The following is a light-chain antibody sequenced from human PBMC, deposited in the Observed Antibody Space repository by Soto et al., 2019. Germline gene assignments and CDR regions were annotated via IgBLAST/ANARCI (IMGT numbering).Light chain of an antibody. V-gene: IGLV2-23*01. CDR2: EGS. CDR1: SSDVGSYNL. CDR3: CSSASSSTYV. J-gene: IGLJ1*01. Sequence: QSALTQPASVSGSPGQSITISCTGTSSDVGSYNLVSWYQQHPGKAPKLMIYEGSKRPSGVSNRFSGSKSGNTASLTISGLQAEDDADYYCCSSASSSTYVFGTGTKVTVL.